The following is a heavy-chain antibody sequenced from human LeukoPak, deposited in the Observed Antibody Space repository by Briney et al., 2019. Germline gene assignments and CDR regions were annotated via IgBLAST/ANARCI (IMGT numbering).Heavy chain of an antibody. Sequence: PGGSLRLSCAASGFTFSSYAMSWVRQAPGKGLEWVSAISGSGGSTYYADSVKGRFTISRDNAKNSLYLQMNSLRVEDTALYYCARVNYYYYYGMDVWGQGTTVTVSS. V-gene: IGHV3-23*01. J-gene: IGHJ6*02. CDR1: GFTFSSYA. CDR2: ISGSGGST. CDR3: ARVNYYYYYGMDV. D-gene: IGHD4-23*01.